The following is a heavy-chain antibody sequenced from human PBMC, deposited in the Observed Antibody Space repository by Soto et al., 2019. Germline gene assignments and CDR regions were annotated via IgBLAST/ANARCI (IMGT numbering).Heavy chain of an antibody. CDR3: ARDSPIGSTFSGYDAIDY. J-gene: IGHJ4*02. V-gene: IGHV1-69*08. Sequence: QVQLVQSGAEVKKPGSSVKVSCKASGGPFSNDIITWVRQAPGQGLEWMGRIIPLLSTSTYAQKFQGRLTITADRSTGTAYMELNNLRSEDTDVYYCARDSPIGSTFSGYDAIDYWGQGTRITVSS. D-gene: IGHD5-12*01. CDR1: GGPFSNDI. CDR2: IIPLLSTS.